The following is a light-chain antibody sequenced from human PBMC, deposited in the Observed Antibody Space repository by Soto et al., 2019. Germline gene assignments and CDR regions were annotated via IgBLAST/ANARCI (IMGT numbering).Light chain of an antibody. V-gene: IGKV1-5*01. J-gene: IGKJ1*01. CDR3: QQYRSYSPRT. Sequence: DVQMPPSPSTLSASVGDSVTTTCRASHTGSHCLAWCQQRPGKAPQLLISDASRLESGVPSRFSGSGSGTEFTLIISSLQPDDSATYYCQQYRSYSPRTFGQGTKVDIK. CDR1: HTGSHC. CDR2: DAS.